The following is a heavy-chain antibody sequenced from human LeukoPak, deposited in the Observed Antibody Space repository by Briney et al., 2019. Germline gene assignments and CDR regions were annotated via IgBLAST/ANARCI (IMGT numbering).Heavy chain of an antibody. D-gene: IGHD5-12*01. Sequence: PSETLSLTCTVSGGSISSYYWSWIRQPPGKGLEWIGYIYYSGSTNYNPSLKSRATISVDTSKSQFSLKLGSVTAADTAVYYCARLGGYGYFDYRGQGTLVTVSS. CDR3: ARLGGYGYFDY. CDR1: GGSISSYY. CDR2: IYYSGST. V-gene: IGHV4-59*01. J-gene: IGHJ4*02.